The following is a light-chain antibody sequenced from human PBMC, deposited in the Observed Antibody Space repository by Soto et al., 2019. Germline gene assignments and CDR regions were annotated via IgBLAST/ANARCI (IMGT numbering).Light chain of an antibody. V-gene: IGKV1-5*01. CDR1: KNINTW. Sequence: DVQMTQSPSTLSASAGDRATITFRASKNINTWVAWYQQKPGKAPKLLIYDASSLESGVPSRVSGSGSGTEFTLTISSLQPDDFATYYCQQYNDYSPWTFGQGTKVDI. CDR3: QQYNDYSPWT. J-gene: IGKJ1*01. CDR2: DAS.